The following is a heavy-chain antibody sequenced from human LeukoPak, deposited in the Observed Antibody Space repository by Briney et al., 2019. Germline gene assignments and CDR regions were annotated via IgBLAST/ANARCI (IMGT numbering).Heavy chain of an antibody. CDR1: GYSFTTYW. V-gene: IGHV5-51*01. CDR3: ASAKRDFWSGYYWVY. Sequence: GESLKISCKGSGYSFTTYWIGWVRQMPGKGLEWMGIIYPGDSDTRYSPSFQGQVTISADKSISTAYLQWSSLKASDTAMYYRASAKRDFWSGYYWVYWGQGTLVTVSS. D-gene: IGHD3-3*01. CDR2: IYPGDSDT. J-gene: IGHJ4*02.